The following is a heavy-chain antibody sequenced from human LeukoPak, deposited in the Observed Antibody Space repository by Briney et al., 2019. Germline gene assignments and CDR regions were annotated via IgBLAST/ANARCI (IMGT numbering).Heavy chain of an antibody. Sequence: GGSLRLSCAASGFTFSNYAMTWDRQAPGKGLEWVSSISASADTTYYADSVKGRFTISRDKSKNTLYLQMNSLRAEDTAVYYCAKQGGYYGSGREYYFDHWGQGTLVTVSS. CDR2: ISASADTT. D-gene: IGHD3-10*01. V-gene: IGHV3-23*01. J-gene: IGHJ4*02. CDR1: GFTFSNYA. CDR3: AKQGGYYGSGREYYFDH.